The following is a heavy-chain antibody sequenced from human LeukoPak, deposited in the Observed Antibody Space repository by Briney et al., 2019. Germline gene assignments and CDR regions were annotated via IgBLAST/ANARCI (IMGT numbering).Heavy chain of an antibody. V-gene: IGHV3-23*01. J-gene: IGHJ6*02. D-gene: IGHD6-6*01. CDR1: GFTVSTSY. CDR3: VSNPYSSSSQKYYYYYGMDV. CDR2: ISGSGGST. Sequence: GGSLRLSCAASGFTVSTSYVSWVRQAPGKGLEWVSTISGSGGSTYYADSVKGRFTISRDNSKNTLYLQMNSLRAEDTAVYYCVSNPYSSSSQKYYYYYGMDVWGQGTTVTVSS.